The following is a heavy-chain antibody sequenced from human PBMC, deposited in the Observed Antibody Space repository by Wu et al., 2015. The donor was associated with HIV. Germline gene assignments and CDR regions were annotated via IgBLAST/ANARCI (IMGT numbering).Heavy chain of an antibody. CDR1: GGTFSSYA. CDR2: IIPIFGTA. Sequence: QVQLVQSGAEVKKPGSSVKVSCKASGGTFSSYAISWVRQAPGQGLEWMGRIIPIFGTANYAQKFQGRVTITADESTSTAYMELSSLRSEDTAVYYCARARYGGNAQPYYYYYGMDVWGQGTTVTVSS. V-gene: IGHV1-69*15. D-gene: IGHD4-23*01. J-gene: IGHJ6*02. CDR3: ARARYGGNAQPYYYYYGMDV.